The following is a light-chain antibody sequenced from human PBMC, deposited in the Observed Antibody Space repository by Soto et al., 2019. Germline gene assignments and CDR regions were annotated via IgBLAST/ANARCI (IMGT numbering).Light chain of an antibody. CDR2: AAS. J-gene: IGKJ4*01. Sequence: DIQMTQSPSSLSASVGDRVTITCRASQGISNDLGWYQQKPGKAPKRLIYAASSLQSGVPSRFSGSGSGTGFTLTISSLQREDFATYYCLQHNSYPLTFGGGTKVELK. CDR3: LQHNSYPLT. CDR1: QGISND. V-gene: IGKV1-17*01.